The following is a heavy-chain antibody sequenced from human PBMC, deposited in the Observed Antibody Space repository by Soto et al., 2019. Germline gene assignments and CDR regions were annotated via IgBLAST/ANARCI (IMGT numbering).Heavy chain of an antibody. D-gene: IGHD2-2*02. J-gene: IGHJ6*02. CDR1: GFTFSNAW. CDR2: IKSKTDGGTT. Sequence: GGSLRLSCAASGFTFSNAWMSWVRQAPGKGLEWVGRIKSKTDGGTTDYAAPVKGRFTISRDDSKNTLYLQMNSLKTEDTAVYYCTTDVVPAAIYYYNGMAVWGQGTTVTIS. CDR3: TTDVVPAAIYYYNGMAV. V-gene: IGHV3-15*01.